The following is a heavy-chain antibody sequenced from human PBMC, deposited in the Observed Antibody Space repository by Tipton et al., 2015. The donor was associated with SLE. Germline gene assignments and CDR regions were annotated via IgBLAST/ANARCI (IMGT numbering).Heavy chain of an antibody. CDR2: IYYSGST. CDR3: ARGRPQDY. D-gene: IGHD6-6*01. CDR1: GYSISSSSYY. V-gene: IGHV4-39*07. J-gene: IGHJ4*02. Sequence: TLSLTCAVSGYSISSSSYYWGWIRQPPGKGLEWIGSIYYSGSTNYNPSLKSRVTISVDTSENQFSLKLSSVTAADTAVYYCARGRPQDYWGQGTLVTVSS.